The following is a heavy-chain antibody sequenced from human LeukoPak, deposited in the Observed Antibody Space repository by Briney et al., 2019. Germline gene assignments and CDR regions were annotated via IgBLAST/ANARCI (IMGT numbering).Heavy chain of an antibody. J-gene: IGHJ4*02. CDR1: GCTFTGYY. CDR3: ARGYVWGSYRLGY. Sequence: ASVKVSCKASGCTFTGYYMHWVRQAPGQGLEWMGWINPNSGGTNYAQKFQGRVTMTRDTSISTAYMELSRLRSDDTAVYYCARGYVWGSYRLGYWGQGTLVTVSS. V-gene: IGHV1-2*02. D-gene: IGHD3-16*02. CDR2: INPNSGGT.